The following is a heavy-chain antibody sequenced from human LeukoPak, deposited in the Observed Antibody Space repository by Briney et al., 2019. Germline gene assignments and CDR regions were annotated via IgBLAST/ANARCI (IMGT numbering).Heavy chain of an antibody. V-gene: IGHV4-38-2*02. CDR3: ASQQQLVLLDWFDP. Sequence: SETLSLTCTVSGYSISSGYYWGWIRQPPGKGLEWIGSIYHSGSTDYNPSLKSRVTISVDTSKNQFSLKLRSVTAADTAVYFCASQQQLVLLDWFDPWGQGTLVTVSS. D-gene: IGHD1-1*01. J-gene: IGHJ5*02. CDR2: IYHSGST. CDR1: GYSISSGYY.